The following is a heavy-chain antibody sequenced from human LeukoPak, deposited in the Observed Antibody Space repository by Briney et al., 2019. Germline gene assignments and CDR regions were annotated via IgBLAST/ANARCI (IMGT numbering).Heavy chain of an antibody. CDR3: ARGGYSYVALYMDV. V-gene: IGHV4-61*02. D-gene: IGHD5-18*01. J-gene: IGHJ6*03. Sequence: KTSETLSLTCTVSGGSINTGSYYWTWIRQPAGKGLEWIGRIYTSGSTNYNPSLKSRVTISVDTSKNQFSLKLTSVTAADTAVYYCARGGYSYVALYMDVWGKGTTVTVSS. CDR1: GGSINTGSYY. CDR2: IYTSGST.